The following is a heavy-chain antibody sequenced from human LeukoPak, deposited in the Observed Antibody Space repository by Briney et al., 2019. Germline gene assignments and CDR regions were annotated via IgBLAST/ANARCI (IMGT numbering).Heavy chain of an antibody. CDR1: GYSFTSYD. J-gene: IGHJ4*02. V-gene: IGHV1-8*01. D-gene: IGHD3-10*01. CDR3: AAHTYYYSSGSFGH. CDR2: INPSSGNT. Sequence: ASVIVSCKASGYSFTSYDINWVRQATGQGPEWIGWINPSSGNTGYAQRFQGRVTMTRDTSTSTAYLELSSLTSDDTAVYYCAAHTYYYSSGSFGHWGQGTLVTVSS.